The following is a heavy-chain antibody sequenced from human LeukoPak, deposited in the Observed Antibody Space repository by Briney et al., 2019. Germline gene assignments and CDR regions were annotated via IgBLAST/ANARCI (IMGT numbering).Heavy chain of an antibody. CDR3: ARAGTGYYDFWSGYYTSVYFGY. CDR2: INSDGSST. J-gene: IGHJ4*02. Sequence: GGSLRLSCAASGFTFSSYWMHWVRHAPGKGLVWVSRINSDGSSTSYADSVKGRFTISRDNAKNTLYLQMNSLRAEDTAVYYCARAGTGYYDFWSGYYTSVYFGYWGQGTLVTVSS. V-gene: IGHV3-74*01. CDR1: GFTFSSYW. D-gene: IGHD3-3*01.